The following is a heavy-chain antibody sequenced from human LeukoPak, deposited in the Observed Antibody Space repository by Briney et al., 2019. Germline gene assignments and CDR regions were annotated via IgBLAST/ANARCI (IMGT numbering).Heavy chain of an antibody. D-gene: IGHD3-10*01. V-gene: IGHV3-48*01. Sequence: GGSLRLSCAASGFTFSSYSMNWVRQAPGKGLEWVSYISSGGSSIYYADSVKGRFTISRDNAKNSLYLQMNSLRAEDTAVYYCARDTYGSGSYYNAPLDYWGQGTLVTVSS. CDR3: ARDTYGSGSYYNAPLDY. CDR1: GFTFSSYS. CDR2: ISSGGSSI. J-gene: IGHJ4*02.